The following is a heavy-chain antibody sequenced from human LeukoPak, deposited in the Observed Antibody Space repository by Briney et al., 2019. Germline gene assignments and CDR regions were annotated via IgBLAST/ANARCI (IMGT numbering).Heavy chain of an antibody. Sequence: GGSLRLSCAASGFTFSNYAMNWVRQAPGKGLGWVSAISSSGANTYYADSVRGHFTISRDNSKNTLYLQMNSLRAEDTAVYYCAKVRGAGNAFDVWGQGTMVTVSS. CDR1: GFTFSNYA. CDR3: AKVRGAGNAFDV. CDR2: ISSSGANT. V-gene: IGHV3-23*01. J-gene: IGHJ3*01. D-gene: IGHD3-10*01.